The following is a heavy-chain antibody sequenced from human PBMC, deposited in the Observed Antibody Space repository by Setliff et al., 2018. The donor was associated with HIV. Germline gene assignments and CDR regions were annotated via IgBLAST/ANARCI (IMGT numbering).Heavy chain of an antibody. Sequence: SETLSLTCGVSGYSISSGYYWGWIRQPPGKGLEWIGNIHHSGSRYSNPSLKSRVTISIDTSKNQFSVKLTSVTAADTGVYYCARGRKLTTSRTSFYYGLDVWGPGTTVTVSS. V-gene: IGHV4-38-2*01. J-gene: IGHJ6*02. CDR3: ARGRKLTTSRTSFYYGLDV. CDR2: IHHSGSR. CDR1: GYSISSGYY. D-gene: IGHD4-17*01.